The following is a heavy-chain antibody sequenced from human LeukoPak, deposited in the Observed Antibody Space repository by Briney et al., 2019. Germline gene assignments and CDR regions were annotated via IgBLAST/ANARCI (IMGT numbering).Heavy chain of an antibody. CDR1: GGSISSYY. J-gene: IGHJ4*02. CDR3: ARGRYCSGGSCYDLSYFDY. D-gene: IGHD2-15*01. V-gene: IGHV4-59*01. CDR2: IYYSGST. Sequence: PSETLSLTCTVSGGSISSYYWSWIRQPPGKGLKRIGYIYYSGSTNYNPSLKSRVTISVDTSKNQFSLKLSSVTAADTAVYYCARGRYCSGGSCYDLSYFDYWGQGTLVTVSS.